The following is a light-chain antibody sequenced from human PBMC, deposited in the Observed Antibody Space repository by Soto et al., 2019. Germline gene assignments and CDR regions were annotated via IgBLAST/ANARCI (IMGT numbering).Light chain of an antibody. CDR3: GQFVSSPPRT. CDR1: QSVVDTF. Sequence: EIVLTQSPGTLSLSPGEKATLSCRASQSVVDTFLSWYQQKPGLAPLLLIYGVSNRATGIPDRFSGSGSGTDFILTISRLEPEDFAVYYCGQFVSSPPRTFGQGTKVEIK. J-gene: IGKJ1*01. CDR2: GVS. V-gene: IGKV3-20*01.